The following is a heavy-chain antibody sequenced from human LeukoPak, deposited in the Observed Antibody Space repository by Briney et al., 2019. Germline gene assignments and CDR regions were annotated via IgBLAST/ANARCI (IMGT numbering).Heavy chain of an antibody. CDR2: ISWDGGST. CDR1: GFTFDDYT. J-gene: IGHJ3*02. D-gene: IGHD3-10*01. V-gene: IGHV3-43*01. Sequence: GGSLRLSCAAFGFTFDDYTMHWVRQAPGKGLEWVSLISWDGGSTYYADSVKGRFTISRDNSKNSLYLQMNSLRTEDTASYYCAKDILWFGEEGAFDIWGQGTMVTVSS. CDR3: AKDILWFGEEGAFDI.